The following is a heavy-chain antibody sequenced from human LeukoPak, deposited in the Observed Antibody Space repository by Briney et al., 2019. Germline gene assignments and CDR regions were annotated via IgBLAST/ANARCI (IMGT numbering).Heavy chain of an antibody. J-gene: IGHJ4*02. CDR2: IYYSGST. D-gene: IGHD4-17*01. V-gene: IGHV4-59*12. CDR3: TRGAAMTTVTN. CDR1: GGSISSYY. Sequence: SETLSLTCTVSGGSISSYYWSWIRQPPGKGLEWIGYIYYSGSTSYNPSLKSRVTISLDSSKNQFSLRLTSVTAADTAVYFCTRGAAMTTVTNWGQGTLVTVSS.